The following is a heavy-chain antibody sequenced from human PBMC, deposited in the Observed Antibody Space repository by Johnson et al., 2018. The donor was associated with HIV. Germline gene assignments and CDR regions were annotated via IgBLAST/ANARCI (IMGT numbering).Heavy chain of an antibody. J-gene: IGHJ3*02. CDR3: ARELSVGASDAFDI. CDR2: IYSGGST. D-gene: IGHD1-26*01. Sequence: VQLVESGGGLIQPGGSLRFSCAGSGFTVSRSYMSWVRQAPGKGLVWVLVIYSGGSTYHADSVKGRCTISRDNSKNTLHLQMNSLRAEDTALYYCARELSVGASDAFDIWGQGTMVTVSS. V-gene: IGHV3-53*01. CDR1: GFTVSRSY.